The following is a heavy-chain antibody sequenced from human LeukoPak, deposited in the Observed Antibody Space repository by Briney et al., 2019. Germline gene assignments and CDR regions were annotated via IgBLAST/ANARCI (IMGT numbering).Heavy chain of an antibody. J-gene: IGHJ4*02. Sequence: SETLSLTCTVSGDSISSNSYYWGWIRQPPGKGLEWIGSIYYRGSTYYNPSPKSRVTISIDTSKNQFSLKLMSMTATDTAVYYCARGPRGEFDYWGQGTLVTVSS. D-gene: IGHD3-10*01. CDR2: IYYRGST. V-gene: IGHV4-39*01. CDR3: ARGPRGEFDY. CDR1: GDSISSNSYY.